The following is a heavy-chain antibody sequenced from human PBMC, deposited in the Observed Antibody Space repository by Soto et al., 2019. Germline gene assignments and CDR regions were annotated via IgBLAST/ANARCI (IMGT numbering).Heavy chain of an antibody. CDR1: GYTFTSYG. CDR2: ISAYNGNT. CDR3: ARGDNCDILTGYNWFDP. Sequence: GASVKVSCKASGYTFTSYGISWVRQAPGQGLEWMGWISAYNGNTNYAQKLQGRVTMTTDTSTSTAYMELRSLRSDDTAVYYCARGDNCDILTGYNWFDPWGQGTLVTVS. V-gene: IGHV1-18*01. D-gene: IGHD3-9*01. J-gene: IGHJ5*02.